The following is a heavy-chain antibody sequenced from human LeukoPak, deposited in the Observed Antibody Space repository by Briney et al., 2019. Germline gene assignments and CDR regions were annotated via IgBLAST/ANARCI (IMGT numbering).Heavy chain of an antibody. J-gene: IGHJ5*02. CDR2: INPNSGGT. CDR3: ARDYRQWLVRGWFDP. Sequence: ASVKVSCKASGYTFTGYYMHWVRQAPGQGLEWMGWINPNSGGTNYAQKFQGRVTMTRDTSISTAYMELSRLRSDDTAVYYCARDYRQWLVRGWFDPRGQGTLVTVSS. CDR1: GYTFTGYY. V-gene: IGHV1-2*02. D-gene: IGHD6-19*01.